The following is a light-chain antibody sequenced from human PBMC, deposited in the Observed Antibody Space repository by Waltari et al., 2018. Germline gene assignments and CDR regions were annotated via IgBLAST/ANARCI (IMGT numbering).Light chain of an antibody. V-gene: IGKV1-5*03. CDR1: QSISTW. CDR3: QQYTSFTLT. J-gene: IGKJ4*01. CDR2: KAS. Sequence: DIQMTQSPSTLSASVGDRVTITCRASQSISTWLAWYQQKPGKAPKLLIYKASDLESVVPSRFSGSGSGTEFTITISSLQPDDSATYYCQQYTSFTLTFGGGTKVEIK.